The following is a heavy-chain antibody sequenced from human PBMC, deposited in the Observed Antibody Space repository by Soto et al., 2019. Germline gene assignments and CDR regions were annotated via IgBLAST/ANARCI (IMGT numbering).Heavy chain of an antibody. CDR2: VFSSGIT. V-gene: IGHV4-4*07. CDR3: ARASTNSWYDFDS. Sequence: QVQLRESGPGLVKSSETLSLTCTVSHGSMSPHYWSWIRLPAGKGLEWIGRVFSSGITKYNPSLRSRVTMSIETSKNLFSLNLTSVTAADTALYYCARASTNSWYDFDSWGRGVPVTVSS. CDR1: HGSMSPHY. D-gene: IGHD6-13*01. J-gene: IGHJ4*02.